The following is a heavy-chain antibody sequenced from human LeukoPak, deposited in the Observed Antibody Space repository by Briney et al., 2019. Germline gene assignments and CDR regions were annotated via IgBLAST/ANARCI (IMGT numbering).Heavy chain of an antibody. CDR1: GFTFSSYG. V-gene: IGHV3-74*03. CDR2: ISTDGSST. Sequence: GGSLRLSCAASGFTFSSYGMHWVRQAPGKGLVWVSRISTDGSSTTYADSVKGRFTISRDNAKNTLYLEMNSLRAEDTAVYYCARDRYCTTTRCSDYWGQGTLVTVSS. D-gene: IGHD2-2*01. J-gene: IGHJ4*02. CDR3: ARDRYCTTTRCSDY.